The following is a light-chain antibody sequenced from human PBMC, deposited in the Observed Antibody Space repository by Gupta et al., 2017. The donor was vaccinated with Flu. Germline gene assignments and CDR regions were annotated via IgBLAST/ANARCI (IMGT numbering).Light chain of an antibody. CDR1: QFVSDY. CDR2: AAS. J-gene: IGKJ4*01. CDR3: QQSDNTSNT. Sequence: PSSLSASVGDRVTITCRASQFVSDYLTWYQQKPGKAPDLLIYAASTVNSGVPSRFSGSGSGTDFTLTISRLQPEDFATYYCQQSDNTSNTFGGGTKVEIK. V-gene: IGKV1-39*01.